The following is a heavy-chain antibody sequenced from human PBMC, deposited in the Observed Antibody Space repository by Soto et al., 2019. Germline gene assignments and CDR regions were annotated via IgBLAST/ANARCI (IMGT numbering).Heavy chain of an antibody. CDR3: ASDYGGPQRYS. Sequence: GASVKVSCKASGGTFSSYAISWVRQAPGQGLEWMGGIIPIFGTANYAQKFQGRVTITADESTSTAYMELSSLRSEDTAVYYCASDYGGPQRYSGGQGPLVPVSS. V-gene: IGHV1-69*13. J-gene: IGHJ5*01. D-gene: IGHD4-17*01. CDR1: GGTFSSYA. CDR2: IIPIFGTA.